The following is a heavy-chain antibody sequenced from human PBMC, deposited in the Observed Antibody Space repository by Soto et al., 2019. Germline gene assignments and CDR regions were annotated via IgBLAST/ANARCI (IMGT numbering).Heavy chain of an antibody. Sequence: PVASVKVSCKASGCTFTSYGISWVRQAPGQGLEWMGWISAYNGNTNYAQKLQGRVTMTTDTSTSTAYMELRSLRSDDTAVYYCARYLLLWLDYYYGMDVWGQGTTVTVSS. CDR2: ISAYNGNT. D-gene: IGHD2-21*01. V-gene: IGHV1-18*01. CDR1: GCTFTSYG. CDR3: ARYLLLWLDYYYGMDV. J-gene: IGHJ6*02.